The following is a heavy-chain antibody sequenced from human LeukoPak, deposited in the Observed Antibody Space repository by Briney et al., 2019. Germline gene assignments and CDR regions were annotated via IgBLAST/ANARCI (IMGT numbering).Heavy chain of an antibody. D-gene: IGHD3-10*01. CDR2: IHHSGST. Sequence: SETLSLTCAVSSSSITSDCYWGWIRQPPVKGLEWIGSIHHSGSTYYNPSLKSRVTIAVDTSKNQFSLNLNSVTAADTAMYYCVRLRNGSRNCYYYYMDVWGKGTTVTVSS. CDR3: VRLRNGSRNCYYYYMDV. J-gene: IGHJ6*03. V-gene: IGHV4-38-2*01. CDR1: SSSITSDCY.